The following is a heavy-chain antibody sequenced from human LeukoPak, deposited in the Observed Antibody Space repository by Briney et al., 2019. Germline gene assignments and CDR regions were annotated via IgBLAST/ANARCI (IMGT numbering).Heavy chain of an antibody. CDR2: ISSSSSYI. CDR1: GFTFSSYS. V-gene: IGHV3-21*01. Sequence: GGSLRVSCAASGFTFSSYSMNWVRQAPGKGLSWVSSISSSSSYIYYADSVKGRFTISRDNAKNSLYLQMNSLRAEDTAVYYCARGKYDSSGYSYYYYMDVWGKGTTVTVSS. CDR3: ARGKYDSSGYSYYYYMDV. J-gene: IGHJ6*03. D-gene: IGHD3-22*01.